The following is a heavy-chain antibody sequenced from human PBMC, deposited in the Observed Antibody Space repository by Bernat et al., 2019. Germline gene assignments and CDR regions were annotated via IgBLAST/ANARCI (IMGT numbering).Heavy chain of an antibody. CDR2: LSSSSSTI. J-gene: IGHJ4*02. CDR1: GFTINSYS. CDR3: ARGGATRGDY. D-gene: IGHD1-26*01. Sequence: EVQLVESGGGLVQIGGSLRLSCAASGFTINSYSMNWVRQAPGKGLEWVSYLSSSSSTIYYADSVKGRFTISRDNAKNSLYLQMNSLRVEDTAVYYCARGGATRGDYWGQGTLVTVSS. V-gene: IGHV3-48*01.